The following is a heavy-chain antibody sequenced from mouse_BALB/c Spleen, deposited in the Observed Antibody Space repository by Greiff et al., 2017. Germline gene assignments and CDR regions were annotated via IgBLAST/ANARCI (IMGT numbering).Heavy chain of an antibody. CDR2: ISNGGGST. V-gene: IGHV5-12-2*01. CDR3: ARPRGYDYDGFAY. Sequence: EVKLVESGGGLVQPGGSLKLSCAASGFTFSSYTMSWVRQTPEKRLEWVAYISNGGGSTYYPDTVKGRFTISRDNAKNTLYLQMSSLKSEDTAMYYCARPRGYDYDGFAYWGQGTLVTVSA. D-gene: IGHD2-4*01. CDR1: GFTFSSYT. J-gene: IGHJ3*01.